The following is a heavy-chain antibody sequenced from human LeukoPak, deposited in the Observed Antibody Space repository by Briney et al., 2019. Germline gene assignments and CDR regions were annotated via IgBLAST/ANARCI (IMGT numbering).Heavy chain of an antibody. CDR2: ISSSSGYI. D-gene: IGHD2-15*01. Sequence: GGSLRLSCAASGFTFSSYSLNWVRQAPGKGLEWVSSISSSSGYIYYADSVKGRFTISRDNAKNSLYLQMNSLRAEDTAVYYCAKVRQGYCSGGSCSRGGTPMDVWGKGTTVTISS. J-gene: IGHJ6*03. CDR1: GFTFSSYS. CDR3: AKVRQGYCSGGSCSRGGTPMDV. V-gene: IGHV3-21*01.